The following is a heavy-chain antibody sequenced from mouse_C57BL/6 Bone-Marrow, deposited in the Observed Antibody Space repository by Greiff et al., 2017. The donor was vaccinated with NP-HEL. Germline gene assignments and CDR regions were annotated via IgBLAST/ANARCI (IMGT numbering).Heavy chain of an antibody. CDR1: GYAFTNYL. CDR3: AREFYWYFDV. Sequence: QVQLKESGAELVRPGTSVKVSCKASGYAFTNYLIEWVKQRPGQGLEWIGVINPGSGGTNYNEKFKGKATLTADKSSSTAYMQLSSLTSEDSAVYFCAREFYWYFDVWGTGTTVTVSS. V-gene: IGHV1-54*01. CDR2: INPGSGGT. J-gene: IGHJ1*03.